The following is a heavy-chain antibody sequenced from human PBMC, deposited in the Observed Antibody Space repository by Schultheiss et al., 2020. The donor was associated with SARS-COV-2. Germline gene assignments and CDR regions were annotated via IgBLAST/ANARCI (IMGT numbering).Heavy chain of an antibody. CDR3: ARGYGSSWFYS. Sequence: GGSLRLSCAVSGSTFSSQNMNWARQTPGKGLEWLAYISSTSSPIFYADSVRGRFIISRDNAKNLLFLQMNSLTDKDTAVYYCARGYGSSWFYSWGQGTLVTVSS. CDR2: ISSTSSPI. D-gene: IGHD6-19*01. J-gene: IGHJ5*01. V-gene: IGHV3-48*02. CDR1: GSTFSSQN.